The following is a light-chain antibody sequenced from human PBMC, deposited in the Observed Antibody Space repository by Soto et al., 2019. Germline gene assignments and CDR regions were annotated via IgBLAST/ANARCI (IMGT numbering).Light chain of an antibody. CDR2: DVS. CDR3: ISYTSSSLV. J-gene: IGLJ2*01. CDR1: SSDVGGYNY. Sequence: QSALTQPRSVSGSPGQSVTISCTGTSSDVGGYNYVSWYQQHPGKAPKLMIYDVSKRPSGASNRFSGSKSGNTASLTISGLQAEDEADYYCISYTSSSLVFGGGTKLTVL. V-gene: IGLV2-11*01.